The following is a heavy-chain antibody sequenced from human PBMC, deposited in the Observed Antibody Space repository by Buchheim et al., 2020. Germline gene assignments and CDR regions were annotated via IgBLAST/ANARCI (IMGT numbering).Heavy chain of an antibody. D-gene: IGHD3-22*01. V-gene: IGHV3-23*01. Sequence: EVQLLESGGGLVQPGGSLRLSCAASGFTFSSYAMRWVRQAPGKGLEWVSAISGSGGSTYYADSVKGRFTISRDNSKNTLYLQMNSLRAEETAVYYSAKPPDSSGYYMGQRTYDFDYRGQRTL. CDR2: ISGSGGST. CDR1: GFTFSSYA. J-gene: IGHJ4*02. CDR3: AKPPDSSGYYMGQRTYDFDY.